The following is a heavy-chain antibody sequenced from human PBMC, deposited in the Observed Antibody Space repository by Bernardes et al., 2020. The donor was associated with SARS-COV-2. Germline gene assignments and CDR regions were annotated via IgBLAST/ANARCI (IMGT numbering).Heavy chain of an antibody. Sequence: GGSLRLSCAASGFTFSLYELNWVRQAPGKGLEWISYISSSGGTIYYADSVKGRFTISRDNAKNSVYLQMNSLRAEDTAIYYCAKERGPDSNYGTRGRERANDAFDIWGQGTMVTVTS. CDR3: AKERGPDSNYGTRGRERANDAFDI. CDR2: ISSSGGTI. J-gene: IGHJ3*02. D-gene: IGHD4-4*01. V-gene: IGHV3-48*03. CDR1: GFTFSLYE.